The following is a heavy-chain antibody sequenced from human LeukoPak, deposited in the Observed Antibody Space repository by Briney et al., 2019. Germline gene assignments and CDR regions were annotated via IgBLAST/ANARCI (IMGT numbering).Heavy chain of an antibody. J-gene: IGHJ5*02. Sequence: ASVKVSCKASGYTFTSYGISWVRQAPGQGLEWMGGIIPIFGTANYAQKFQGRVTITADESTSTAYMELSSLRSEDTAVYYCARDLVTGWYSSNWFDPWGQGTLVTVSS. CDR3: ARDLVTGWYSSNWFDP. CDR2: IIPIFGTA. D-gene: IGHD6-19*01. V-gene: IGHV1-69*13. CDR1: GYTFTSYG.